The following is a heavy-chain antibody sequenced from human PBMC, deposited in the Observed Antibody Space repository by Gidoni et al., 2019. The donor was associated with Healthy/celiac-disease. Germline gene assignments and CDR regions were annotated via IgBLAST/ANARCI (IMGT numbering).Heavy chain of an antibody. CDR3: ARCQRPYDILTGYYPSYYFDY. CDR1: GFTFSSYG. V-gene: IGHV3-33*01. D-gene: IGHD3-9*01. Sequence: QVQLVESGGGVVQPGRSLRLSCAASGFTFSSYGMHWVRQAPGKGLGCVAVIWYDGSNKYYADSVKGRFTISRDNSKNTLYLQMNSLRAEDTAVYYCARCQRPYDILTGYYPSYYFDYWGQGTLVTVSS. CDR2: IWYDGSNK. J-gene: IGHJ4*02.